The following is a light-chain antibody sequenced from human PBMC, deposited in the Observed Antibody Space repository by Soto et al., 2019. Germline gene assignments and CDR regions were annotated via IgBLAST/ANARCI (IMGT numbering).Light chain of an antibody. V-gene: IGKV1-9*01. Sequence: DIHLTQSPSFLSVSVGDRVTITCRASQGISSFLAWYQQKPGKAPKLLIYEASTLQSGVPSRFSGSGSGTEFTLTISSMQPEDSATYYCQQLNSYPLTFGGGTKVEIK. CDR2: EAS. J-gene: IGKJ4*01. CDR3: QQLNSYPLT. CDR1: QGISSF.